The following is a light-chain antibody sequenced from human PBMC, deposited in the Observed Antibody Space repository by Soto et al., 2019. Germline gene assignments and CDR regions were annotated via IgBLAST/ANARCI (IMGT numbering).Light chain of an antibody. J-gene: IGLJ2*01. CDR3: CSHTNSSTVL. Sequence: QSALTQPASVSGSPGQSITISCTGTSSDVGVYDFVSWYQQHPAKAPKLLIYDVSYRPSGVSDRFSGSKSGNTASLTISGVQAEDEYDYYFCSHTNSSTVLFGGGTKLTVL. V-gene: IGLV2-14*01. CDR1: SSDVGVYDF. CDR2: DVS.